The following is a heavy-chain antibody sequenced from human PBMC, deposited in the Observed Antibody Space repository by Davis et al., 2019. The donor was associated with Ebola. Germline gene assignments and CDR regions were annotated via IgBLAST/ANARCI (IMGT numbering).Heavy chain of an antibody. D-gene: IGHD6-13*01. Sequence: GESLKISCKGPGYSFTSYWIGWVRQMPGKGLEWMGIIYPGDSDTRYSPSFQGQVTISADKSISTAYLQWSSLKASDTAMYYCARRVAAAGRGYYYYYGMDVWGQGTTVTVSS. CDR3: ARRVAAAGRGYYYYYGMDV. J-gene: IGHJ6*02. CDR2: IYPGDSDT. V-gene: IGHV5-51*01. CDR1: GYSFTSYW.